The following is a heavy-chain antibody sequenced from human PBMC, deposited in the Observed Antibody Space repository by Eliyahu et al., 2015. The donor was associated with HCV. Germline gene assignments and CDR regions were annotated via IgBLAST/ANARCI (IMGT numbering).Heavy chain of an antibody. J-gene: IGHJ4*02. V-gene: IGHV3-48*03. CDR1: GFTFSSYE. CDR2: ISSSGSTI. D-gene: IGHD3-22*01. CDR3: ARENYFDSSGYNYFDY. Sequence: EVQLVESGGGLVQPGGSLRLSCAASGFTFSSYEMNWVRQAPGKGLEWVSYISSSGSTIYYADSVKGRFTISRDNAKNSLYLQMNSLRAEDTAVYYCARENYFDSSGYNYFDYWGQGTLVTVSS.